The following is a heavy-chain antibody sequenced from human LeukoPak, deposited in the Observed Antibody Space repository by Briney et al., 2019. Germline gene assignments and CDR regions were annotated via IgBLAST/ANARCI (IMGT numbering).Heavy chain of an antibody. D-gene: IGHD4-17*01. CDR3: ARNYGDSSGGY. V-gene: IGHV3-21*01. Sequence: PGGSLRLSCAASGFSFSSNAMSWVRQAPGKGLEWVSSISSSSSYIYYADSVKGRFTISRDNAKNSLYLQMNSLRAEDTAVYYCARNYGDSSGGYWGQGTLVTVSS. CDR2: ISSSSSYI. CDR1: GFSFSSNA. J-gene: IGHJ4*02.